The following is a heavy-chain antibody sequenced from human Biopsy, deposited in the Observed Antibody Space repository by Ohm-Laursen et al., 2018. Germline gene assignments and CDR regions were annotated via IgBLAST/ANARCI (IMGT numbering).Heavy chain of an antibody. CDR3: ARVGFSSTWPPDRHDAFDI. D-gene: IGHD6-13*01. CDR2: INPDSGGT. CDR1: AYTLTDYY. V-gene: IGHV1-2*02. Sequence: SVKVSCKASAYTLTDYYLHWVRQAPGQGLEWMGWINPDSGGTSYAQKFQGRVTMTRDTSISTVQMELSSLRSDDTAVYYCARVGFSSTWPPDRHDAFDIWGQGTMVTVSS. J-gene: IGHJ3*02.